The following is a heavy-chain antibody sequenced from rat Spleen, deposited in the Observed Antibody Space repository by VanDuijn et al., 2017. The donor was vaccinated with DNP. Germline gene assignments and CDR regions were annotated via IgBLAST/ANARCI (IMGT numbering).Heavy chain of an antibody. J-gene: IGHJ2*01. CDR1: GFTFSNYG. V-gene: IGHV5S13*01. D-gene: IGHD1-9*01. Sequence: EVQLVESGGGLVQPGRSLKLSCAASGFTFSNYGMAWVRQAPKKGLEWVATITASTGTTYYRDSVKGRFTISTDSAKNTLYLQMDSLRSEDTATYYCASHTYYGYNFFVYWGQGVMVTVSS. CDR3: ASHTYYGYNFFVY. CDR2: ITASTGTT.